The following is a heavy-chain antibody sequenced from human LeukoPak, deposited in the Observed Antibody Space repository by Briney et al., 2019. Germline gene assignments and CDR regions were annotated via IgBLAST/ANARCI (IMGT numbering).Heavy chain of an antibody. D-gene: IGHD3-9*01. CDR3: ARAKQGDILTGYYLSYYGMDV. Sequence: SVKVSCKASGGTFSSYAISWARQAPGQGLEWMGGIIPIFGTANYAQKFQGRVTITADESTSTAYMELSSLRSEDTAVYYCARAKQGDILTGYYLSYYGMDVWGQGTTVTVSS. CDR2: IIPIFGTA. CDR1: GGTFSSYA. J-gene: IGHJ6*02. V-gene: IGHV1-69*13.